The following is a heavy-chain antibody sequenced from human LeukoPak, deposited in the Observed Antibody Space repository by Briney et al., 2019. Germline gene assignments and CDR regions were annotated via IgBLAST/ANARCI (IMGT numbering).Heavy chain of an antibody. V-gene: IGHV3-74*01. J-gene: IGHJ6*02. CDR1: GFTFSSYW. CDR3: ARLLYYGMDV. Sequence: GGSLRLSCAASGFTFSSYWMHWVRQAPGKGLVWVSRINSDGSTTNYADSVKGRFTISRDNAENSLYLQMNSLRAEDTAVYYCARLLYYGMDVWGQGTTVTVSS. CDR2: INSDGSTT.